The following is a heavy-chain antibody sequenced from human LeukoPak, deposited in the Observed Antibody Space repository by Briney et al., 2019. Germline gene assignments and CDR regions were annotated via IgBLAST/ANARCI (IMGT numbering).Heavy chain of an antibody. Sequence: PGGSLRLSCAASGFTFRSYVMHWVRQAPGKGLEWVAAISYEDGSNKYYADSVKGRFTISRDNSKNTLYLQMNSLRAEDTAVYYCAKDLRHSRQWLVWKYDAFDIWGQGTMVTVSS. CDR2: ISYEDGSNK. D-gene: IGHD6-19*01. V-gene: IGHV3-30*18. CDR1: GFTFRSYV. CDR3: AKDLRHSRQWLVWKYDAFDI. J-gene: IGHJ3*02.